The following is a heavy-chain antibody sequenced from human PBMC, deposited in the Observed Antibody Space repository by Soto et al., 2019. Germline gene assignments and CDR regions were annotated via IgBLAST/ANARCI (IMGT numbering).Heavy chain of an antibody. CDR1: GFAFSNYW. J-gene: IGHJ6*02. CDR3: ATFTVVRPYGMDV. D-gene: IGHD2-15*01. Sequence: TGGSLRLSCAASGFAFSNYWVYWVRQAPGKGLVWVSRISSDGSTTSYADSVKGRFTISRDNAKNTLYLQMNSLGTEDTAVYYCATFTVVRPYGMDVWGQGTTVTVSS. V-gene: IGHV3-74*01. CDR2: ISSDGSTT.